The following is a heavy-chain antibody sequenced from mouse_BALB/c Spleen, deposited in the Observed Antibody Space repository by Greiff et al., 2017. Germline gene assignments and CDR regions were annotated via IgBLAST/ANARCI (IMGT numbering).Heavy chain of an antibody. CDR3: ARWYGYYAMDY. CDR1: GYTFTDYN. J-gene: IGHJ4*01. Sequence: VQLKESGPELVKPGASVKISCKASGYTFTDYNMHWVKQSHGKSLEWIGYIYPYNGGTGYNQKFKSKATLTVDNSSSTAYMELRSLTSEDSAVYYCARWYGYYAMDYWGQGTSVTVSS. CDR2: IYPYNGGT. D-gene: IGHD1-2*01. V-gene: IGHV1S29*02.